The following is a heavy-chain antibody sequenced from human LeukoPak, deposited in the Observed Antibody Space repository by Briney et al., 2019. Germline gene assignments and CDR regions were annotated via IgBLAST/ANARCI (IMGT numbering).Heavy chain of an antibody. D-gene: IGHD6-6*01. Sequence: SETLSLTCTVSGGSISSSSYYWGWIRQPPGKGLEWIGSIYYSGSTYYNPSLKSRVTISVDTSKKQFSLKLSSVTAADTAVYFCVKAAPGPHDAFDIWGQGTVVTVSS. CDR3: VKAAPGPHDAFDI. CDR1: GGSISSSSYY. CDR2: IYYSGST. J-gene: IGHJ3*02. V-gene: IGHV4-39*01.